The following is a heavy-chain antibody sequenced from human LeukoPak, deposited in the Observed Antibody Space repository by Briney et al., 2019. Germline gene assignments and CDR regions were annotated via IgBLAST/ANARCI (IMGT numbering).Heavy chain of an antibody. D-gene: IGHD6-19*01. CDR3: ALLAVASDFDY. Sequence: GGSLRLSCVVSGFPFSFYELNWVRQAPGKGLEWVSNIGASSTPKYYADSVKGRFSISRDNAKSSLYLQMNSLRVEDTAVYYCALLAVASDFDYWGQGALVTVFS. CDR1: GFPFSFYE. V-gene: IGHV3-48*03. J-gene: IGHJ4*02. CDR2: IGASSTPK.